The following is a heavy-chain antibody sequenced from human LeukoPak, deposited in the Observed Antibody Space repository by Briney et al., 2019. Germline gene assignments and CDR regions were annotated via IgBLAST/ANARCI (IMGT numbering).Heavy chain of an antibody. J-gene: IGHJ4*02. CDR3: AQAHSSGWQFFDY. CDR1: GFTFSSFG. V-gene: IGHV3-30*18. D-gene: IGHD6-19*01. CDR2: ISYDGSDK. Sequence: PGRSLRLSCAASGFTFSSFGMHWVRQVPGKGLDWVAVISYDGSDKYYADSVKGRFTISRDNSKNTLYLQMNSLRAEDTAVYCCAQAHSSGWQFFDYWGQGTLVTVSS.